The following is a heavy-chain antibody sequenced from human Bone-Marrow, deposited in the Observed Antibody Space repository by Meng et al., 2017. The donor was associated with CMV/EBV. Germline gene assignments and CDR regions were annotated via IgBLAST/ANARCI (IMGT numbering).Heavy chain of an antibody. V-gene: IGHV3-7*01. CDR3: ARPPVRSLDSCFDS. CDR1: GFTFSNYW. D-gene: IGHD3-3*01. Sequence: GESLKISCAASGFTFSNYWMTWVRQAPGKGLEWVASIKQDGSDRFYVDSVRGRFTISRDNAKKSLYLQMNSLRAEDTAVYYCARPPVRSLDSCFDSWGQGTLVTVSS. CDR2: IKQDGSDR. J-gene: IGHJ5*01.